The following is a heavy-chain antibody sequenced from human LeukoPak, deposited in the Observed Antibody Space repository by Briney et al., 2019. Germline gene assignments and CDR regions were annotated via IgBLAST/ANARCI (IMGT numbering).Heavy chain of an antibody. V-gene: IGHV4-59*08. D-gene: IGHD5-18*01. J-gene: IGHJ4*02. CDR3: ARHIRGYSYGYDY. CDR2: IYYSGST. CDR1: GGSISSYY. Sequence: SSETLSLTCTVSGGSISSYYWSWIRQPPGKGLEWIGYIYYSGSTNYNPSLKSRVTISVDTSKNQFSLKLSSVTAADTAVYYCARHIRGYSYGYDYWGQGTLVTVSS.